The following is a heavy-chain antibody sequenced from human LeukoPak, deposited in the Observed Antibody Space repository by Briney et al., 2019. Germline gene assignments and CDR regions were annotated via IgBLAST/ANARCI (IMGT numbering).Heavy chain of an antibody. V-gene: IGHV3-30*02. J-gene: IGHJ6*03. CDR3: AKNRGAGSHYYYHMNV. CDR2: IRYDGSNK. D-gene: IGHD1-26*01. CDR1: GFTFSSYG. Sequence: GGSLRLSCAASGFTFSSYGMHWVRQAPGKGLEWVAFIRYDGSNKYYADSVKGRFTISRDNTKNTLYLQLNSLRVEDTAVYYCAKNRGAGSHYYYHMNVWGKGTTVTVSS.